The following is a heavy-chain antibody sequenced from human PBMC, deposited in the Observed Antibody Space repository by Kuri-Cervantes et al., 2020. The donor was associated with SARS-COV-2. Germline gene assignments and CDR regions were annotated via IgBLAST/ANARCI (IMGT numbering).Heavy chain of an antibody. CDR3: AKGGNWNPGRFDP. D-gene: IGHD1-20*01. CDR1: GYTFTSYG. Sequence: SVKVSCKASGYTFTSYGISWVRQAPGQGLEWMGGVIPFLGIANYTQKFQDRVTITADKSTFIAYMEVSSLLSEDTAVYYCAKGGNWNPGRFDPWGQGTLVTVSS. CDR2: VIPFLGIA. V-gene: IGHV1-69*10. J-gene: IGHJ5*02.